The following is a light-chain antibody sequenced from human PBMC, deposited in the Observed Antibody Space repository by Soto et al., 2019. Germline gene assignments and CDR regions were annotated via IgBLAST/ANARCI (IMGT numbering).Light chain of an antibody. Sequence: DLQMTQSPSSVSASVGDRVTITCRASQGIDTWLAWYQQKPGKAPKLLIHAASNLHSGVPSRFRDSGSGTDFTLTVSSLQPEDFATYYAQQADRLPLTCGGGTKVEIK. J-gene: IGKJ4*01. V-gene: IGKV1-12*01. CDR1: QGIDTW. CDR2: AAS. CDR3: QQADRLPLT.